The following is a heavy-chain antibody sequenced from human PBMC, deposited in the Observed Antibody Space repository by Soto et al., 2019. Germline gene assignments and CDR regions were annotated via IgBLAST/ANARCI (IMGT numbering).Heavy chain of an antibody. J-gene: IGHJ5*02. CDR2: IYWDDDK. CDR1: GLSLSSYGMG. Sequence: QITLKEAGPTLVRPAQTLTRTCGFSGLSLSSYGMGVAWIRHPPGKALEWLALIYWDDDKRYSPSLKDRLAISKDTSSNQVVLTINNMEPGDTATYFCAHAGDYDLLTFYLWGPGTLVTVSS. D-gene: IGHD4-17*01. CDR3: AHAGDYDLLTFYL. V-gene: IGHV2-5*02.